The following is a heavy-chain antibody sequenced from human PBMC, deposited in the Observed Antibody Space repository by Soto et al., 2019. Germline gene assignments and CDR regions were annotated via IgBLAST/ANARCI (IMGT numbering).Heavy chain of an antibody. CDR2: ISGSGGST. CDR3: ARSIAARPADYYYYGMDV. V-gene: IGHV3-23*01. CDR1: GFTFSSYA. J-gene: IGHJ6*02. Sequence: PGGSLRLSCAASGFTFSSYAMSWVRQAPGKGLEWVSAISGSGGSTYYADSVKGRFTISRDNSKNTLYLQMNSLRAEDTAVYYCARSIAARPADYYYYGMDVWGRGTTVTVSS. D-gene: IGHD6-6*01.